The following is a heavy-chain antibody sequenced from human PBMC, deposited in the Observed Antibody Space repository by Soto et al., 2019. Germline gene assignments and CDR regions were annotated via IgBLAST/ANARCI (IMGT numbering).Heavy chain of an antibody. V-gene: IGHV3-30-3*01. CDR3: ARFKGCSGGSCYPYFDY. J-gene: IGHJ4*02. CDR1: GFTFSSYA. CDR2: MSYDGSNK. D-gene: IGHD2-15*01. Sequence: QVQLLESGGGVVQPGRSLRLSCAASGFTFSSYAMHWVRQAPGKGLEWVAVMSYDGSNKYYADSVKGRFTISRDNSKNTLYLQMNSLRAEDTAVYYCARFKGCSGGSCYPYFDYWGQGTLVTVSS.